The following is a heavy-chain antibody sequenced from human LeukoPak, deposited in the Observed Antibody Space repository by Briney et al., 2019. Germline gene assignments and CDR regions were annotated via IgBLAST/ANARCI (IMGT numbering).Heavy chain of an antibody. V-gene: IGHV3-30*02. D-gene: IGHD2-15*01. CDR3: ARDSFLTFLVVAATNWFDP. Sequence: GGSLRLSCAASGFTFSSYGMHWVRQAPGKGLEWVAFIRYDGSNKYYADSVKGRFTISRDNSKNTLYLQMNSLRAEDTAVYYCARDSFLTFLVVAATNWFDPWGQGTLVTVSS. J-gene: IGHJ5*02. CDR1: GFTFSSYG. CDR2: IRYDGSNK.